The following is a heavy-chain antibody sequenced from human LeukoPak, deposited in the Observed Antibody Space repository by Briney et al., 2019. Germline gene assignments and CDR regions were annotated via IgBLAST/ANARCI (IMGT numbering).Heavy chain of an antibody. D-gene: IGHD3-22*01. CDR1: GYTFTSYA. CDR3: ARDLGRAMYYYDSSGYSDY. J-gene: IGHJ4*02. V-gene: IGHV1-3*01. Sequence: ASVKVSCKASGYTFTSYAMHWVRQAPGQRLEWMGWINAGNGNTKYSQKFQGRVTITRDTSASTAYMELSSLRSEDTAVYYCARDLGRAMYYYDSSGYSDYWGQGTLVTVSS. CDR2: INAGNGNT.